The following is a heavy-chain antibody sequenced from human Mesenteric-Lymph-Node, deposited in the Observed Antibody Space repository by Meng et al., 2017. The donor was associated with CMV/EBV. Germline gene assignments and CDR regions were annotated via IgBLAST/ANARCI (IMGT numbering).Heavy chain of an antibody. CDR2: IRYDGSNK. J-gene: IGHJ4*02. V-gene: IGHV3-30*02. CDR3: AKDQYSSSWLYYFDY. Sequence: SCAASGFTFSSYGMHWVRQAPGKGLEWVAFIRYDGSNKYYADSVKGRFTISRDNSKNTLYLQMNSLRAEDTAVYYCAKDQYSSSWLYYFDYWGQGTLVTVSS. CDR1: GFTFSSYG. D-gene: IGHD6-13*01.